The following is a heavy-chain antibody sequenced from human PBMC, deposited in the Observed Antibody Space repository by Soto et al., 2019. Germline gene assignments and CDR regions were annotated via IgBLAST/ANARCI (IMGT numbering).Heavy chain of an antibody. CDR1: GGSFSGYY. CDR3: ARGAREGFMTTVVHKTPDFDY. Sequence: QVQLQQWGAGLLKPSETLSLTCAVYGGSFSGYYWSWIRQPPGKGLEWIGEINHSGSTNYNPSLKSRVTISVDTSKNQFSLKLSSVTAADTAVYYCARGAREGFMTTVVHKTPDFDYWGQGTLVTVSS. D-gene: IGHD4-17*01. J-gene: IGHJ4*02. V-gene: IGHV4-34*01. CDR2: INHSGST.